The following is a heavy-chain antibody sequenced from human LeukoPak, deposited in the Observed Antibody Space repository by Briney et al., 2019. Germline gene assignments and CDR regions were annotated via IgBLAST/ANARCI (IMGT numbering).Heavy chain of an antibody. Sequence: SQTLSLTCALSGDSVSSNSAAWNWIRQSPSRGLEWLGRTYYRSKWYNDYAVSVKSRITINPDTSKNQFSLQLDSVTPEDTAVYYCARGHIVVVTAIPSGYYYMDVWGKGTTVTVSS. CDR3: ARGHIVVVTAIPSGYYYMDV. D-gene: IGHD2-21*02. CDR2: TYYRSKWYN. J-gene: IGHJ6*03. CDR1: GDSVSSNSAA. V-gene: IGHV6-1*01.